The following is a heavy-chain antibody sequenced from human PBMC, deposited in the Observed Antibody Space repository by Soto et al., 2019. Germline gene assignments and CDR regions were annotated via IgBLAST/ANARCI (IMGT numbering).Heavy chain of an antibody. CDR1: GFTFSSYA. V-gene: IGHV3-30-3*01. CDR3: ARSSENIPVAPCYFDY. Sequence: QVQLVESGGGVVQPGRSLRLSCAASGFTFSSYAMHWVRQAPGKGLEWVAVIPYDGSNKYYADAVKGRFTISRDNSKNTLYLQMNSLRAEDTAVYYCARSSENIPVAPCYFDYWGEGTLVTVSS. J-gene: IGHJ4*02. CDR2: IPYDGSNK. D-gene: IGHD6-19*01.